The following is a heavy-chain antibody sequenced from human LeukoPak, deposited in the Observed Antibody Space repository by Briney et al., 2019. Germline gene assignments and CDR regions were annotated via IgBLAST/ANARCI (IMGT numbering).Heavy chain of an antibody. V-gene: IGHV4-4*07. CDR2: IYSSGST. CDR3: ARVQYLRTDWFAP. Sequence: SETLSLTCTLSGGSINSYYWSWIRQPAGKGLKWIGRIYSSGSTTYNPSLKSRVTMSVDTSKNQFSLRLSSVTAADTAVYYCARVQYLRTDWFAPWGQGTLVTVSS. J-gene: IGHJ5*02. CDR1: GGSINSYY. D-gene: IGHD2-2*01.